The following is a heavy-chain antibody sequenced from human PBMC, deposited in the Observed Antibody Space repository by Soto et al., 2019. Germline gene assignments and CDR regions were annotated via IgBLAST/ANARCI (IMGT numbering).Heavy chain of an antibody. CDR1: GFTFSSYG. CDR3: AKEHVIVGSAQVDS. CDR2: ISYEGSQK. Sequence: QVQLVESGGGVVQPGRSLRLSCAASGFTFSSYGMHWVRQAPGKGLEWVGLISYEGSQKRYGDSVKGRFIISRDNSKNTLYLQMNSLTPEDTALYYCAKEHVIVGSAQVDSWGQGTLVTVSS. V-gene: IGHV3-30*18. J-gene: IGHJ4*02. D-gene: IGHD1-26*01.